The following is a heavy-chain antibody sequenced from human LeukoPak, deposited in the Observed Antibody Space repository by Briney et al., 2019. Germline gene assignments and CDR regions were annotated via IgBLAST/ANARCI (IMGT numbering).Heavy chain of an antibody. V-gene: IGHV5-51*01. Sequence: GESLKISCKGSGYSFTSYWIGWVRQMPGKGLEWMGIIYPGDSDTRYSPPFQGQVTISADKSISTAYLQWSSLKASDTAMYYCARGTLWDGYTHDYWGQGTLVTVSS. CDR1: GYSFTSYW. J-gene: IGHJ4*02. D-gene: IGHD5-24*01. CDR2: IYPGDSDT. CDR3: ARGTLWDGYTHDY.